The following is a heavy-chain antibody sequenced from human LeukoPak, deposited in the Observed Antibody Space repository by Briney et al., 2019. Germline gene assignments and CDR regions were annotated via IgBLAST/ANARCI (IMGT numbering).Heavy chain of an antibody. J-gene: IGHJ5*02. Sequence: SETLSLTCTVSGGSISSGGYYWSWIRQHPGKGLEWIGYIYYGGSTYYNPSLKSRVTISVDTSKNQFSLKLSSVTATDTAVYYCARYCSGGSCSWFDPWGQGTLVTASS. CDR2: IYYGGST. V-gene: IGHV4-31*03. CDR3: ARYCSGGSCSWFDP. D-gene: IGHD2-15*01. CDR1: GGSISSGGYY.